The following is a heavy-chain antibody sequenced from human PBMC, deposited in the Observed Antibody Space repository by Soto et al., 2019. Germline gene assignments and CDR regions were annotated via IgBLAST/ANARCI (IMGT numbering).Heavy chain of an antibody. CDR3: ARKSLGFGELPYRMDV. D-gene: IGHD3-10*01. CDR2: IDPSDSYT. Sequence: GESLKISCKGSGYSFTSYWISWVRQMPGKGLEWMGRIDPSDSYTNYSPSFQGHVTISADKSISTAYLQWSSLKASDTAMYYCARKSLGFGELPYRMDVWGQGTTVTVSS. CDR1: GYSFTSYW. J-gene: IGHJ6*02. V-gene: IGHV5-10-1*01.